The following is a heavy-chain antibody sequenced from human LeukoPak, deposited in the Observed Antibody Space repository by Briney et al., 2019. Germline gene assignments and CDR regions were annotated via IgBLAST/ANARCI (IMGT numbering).Heavy chain of an antibody. Sequence: QPGRSLRLSCAASGFTFSSYAMSWVRQAPGKGLEWVSAISGSGGSTYYADSVKGRFTISRDNSKNTLYLQMNSLRAEDTAVYYCAKENGYYYDSSVLLGYWGQGTLVTVSS. CDR1: GFTFSSYA. V-gene: IGHV3-23*01. CDR2: ISGSGGST. J-gene: IGHJ4*02. D-gene: IGHD3-22*01. CDR3: AKENGYYYDSSVLLGY.